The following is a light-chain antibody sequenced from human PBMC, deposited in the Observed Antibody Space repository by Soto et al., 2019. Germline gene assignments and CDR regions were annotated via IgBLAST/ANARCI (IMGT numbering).Light chain of an antibody. CDR3: QQYGSSPLT. J-gene: IGKJ4*01. CDR2: GAS. CDR1: QSVSSSY. V-gene: IGKV3-20*01. Sequence: EIALTQSPGTLSLSPGERATLSCRASQSVSSSYLAWYQQKPGQAPRLLIYGASSRATGIPDRFSGSGSGTDFTLTISRLEPEDFEVYYCQQYGSSPLTFGGGTKVHIK.